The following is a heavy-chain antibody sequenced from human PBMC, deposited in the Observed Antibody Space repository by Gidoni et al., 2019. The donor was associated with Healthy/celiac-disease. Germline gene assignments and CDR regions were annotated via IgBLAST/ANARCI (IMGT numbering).Heavy chain of an antibody. CDR1: GFTFSSYG. V-gene: IGHV3-33*01. Sequence: QVQLVESGGGVVQPGRSLRLSCAASGFTFSSYGMHWARQAPGKGLEWVAVIWYDGSNKYYADSVKGRFTISRDNSKNTLYLQMNSLRAEDTAVYYCARDVRYYFDYWGQGTLVTVSS. J-gene: IGHJ4*02. CDR3: ARDVRYYFDY. CDR2: IWYDGSNK.